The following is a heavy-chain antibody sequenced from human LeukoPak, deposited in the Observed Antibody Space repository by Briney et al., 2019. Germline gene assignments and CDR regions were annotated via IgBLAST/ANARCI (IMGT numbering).Heavy chain of an antibody. CDR1: GGSISNYY. V-gene: IGHV4-59*13. D-gene: IGHD3-10*01. CDR3: ARWLPRPNWFDP. Sequence: PSETLSLTCTVSGGSISNYYWSWIRQPPGKGLEWIGYIYYSGSTNYNPSLKSRVTISVDTSKNQFSLKLSSVTAADTAVYYRARWLPRPNWFDPWGQGTLVTVSS. CDR2: IYYSGST. J-gene: IGHJ5*02.